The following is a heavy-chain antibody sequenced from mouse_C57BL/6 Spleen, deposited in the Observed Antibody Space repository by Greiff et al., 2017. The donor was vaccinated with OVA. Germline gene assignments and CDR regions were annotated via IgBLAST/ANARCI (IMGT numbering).Heavy chain of an antibody. Sequence: EVKLMESGPGLVKPSQSLSLTCSVTGYSITSGYYWNWIRQFPGNKLEWMGYISYDGSNNYNPSLKNRISITRDTSKNQFFLKLNSVTTEDTATYYCATLYGNPYYYAMDYWGQGTSVTVSS. D-gene: IGHD2-1*01. V-gene: IGHV3-6*01. CDR1: GYSITSGYY. J-gene: IGHJ4*01. CDR3: ATLYGNPYYYAMDY. CDR2: ISYDGSN.